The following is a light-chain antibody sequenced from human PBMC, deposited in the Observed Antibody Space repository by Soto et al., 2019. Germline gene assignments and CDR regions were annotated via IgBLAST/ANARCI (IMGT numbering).Light chain of an antibody. CDR3: ISYSSSSTYV. Sequence: QSVLPQPASASGSPGQSITISCTGTSSDVGGYDYVSWYQQPPGKAPKLIIYDVSDRPSGVSSRFSGSKSGNTASLTISGLQDEDEADYYCISYSSSSTYVFGTGTKVTVL. CDR1: SSDVGGYDY. V-gene: IGLV2-14*01. J-gene: IGLJ1*01. CDR2: DVS.